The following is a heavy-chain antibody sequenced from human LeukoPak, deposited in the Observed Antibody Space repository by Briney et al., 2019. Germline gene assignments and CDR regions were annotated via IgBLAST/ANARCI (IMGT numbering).Heavy chain of an antibody. CDR1: GYTFTSYD. V-gene: IGHV1-8*01. J-gene: IGHJ4*02. CDR2: MNPNSGNT. CDR3: ARVGPMVTVDY. Sequence: ASVKVSCKASGYTFTSYDISWVRQATGQGLEWMGWMNPNSGNTGYAQKFQGRVTMTRNTSISTAYMELSSLRSADTAVYYCARVGPMVTVDYWGQGTLVTVSS. D-gene: IGHD2-21*02.